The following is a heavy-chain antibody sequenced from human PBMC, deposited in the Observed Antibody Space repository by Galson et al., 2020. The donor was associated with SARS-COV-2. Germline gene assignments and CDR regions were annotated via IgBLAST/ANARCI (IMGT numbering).Heavy chain of an antibody. Sequence: GGSLRLSCIASGLAFSTFVMHWVRQAPGMGLEWVAFIQFDGSDKFFADSVKGRFTISRDNSKNTLYLQMNSLRHEDAAMYYCAKEGKASTGHDAFDIWGQGTMVTVSS. V-gene: IGHV3-30*02. J-gene: IGHJ3*02. CDR3: AKEGKASTGHDAFDI. D-gene: IGHD6-13*01. CDR2: IQFDGSDK. CDR1: GLAFSTFV.